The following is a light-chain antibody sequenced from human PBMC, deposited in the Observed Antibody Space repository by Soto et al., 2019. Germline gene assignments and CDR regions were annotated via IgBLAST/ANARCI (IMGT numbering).Light chain of an antibody. CDR1: QSVSSRF. J-gene: IGKJ1*01. V-gene: IGKV3-20*01. CDR2: GAS. Sequence: LKQSRCGLSSSPSGRPTLSWKASQSVSSRFLAWCQQKPGQAPRLLIYGASSRATGMPDRFSGSGSGTDFTLTISRLEPEDFALYYCQQYGDSRTFGQGTKVDIK. CDR3: QQYGDSRT.